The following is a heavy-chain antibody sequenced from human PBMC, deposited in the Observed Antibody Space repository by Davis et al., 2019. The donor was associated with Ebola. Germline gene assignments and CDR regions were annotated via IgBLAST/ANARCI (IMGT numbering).Heavy chain of an antibody. Sequence: GESLKISCAASAFTFSSYSMNWVRQAPGKRLEWVSYISYSSSDIFYADSVKGRFTISRDNAENSLYLQMNSLRDEDTAVYYCARDFPTRPPGSYWFFDLWGRGTLVTVSS. CDR3: ARDFPTRPPGSYWFFDL. J-gene: IGHJ2*01. CDR2: ISYSSSDI. V-gene: IGHV3-48*02. CDR1: AFTFSSYS. D-gene: IGHD1-1*01.